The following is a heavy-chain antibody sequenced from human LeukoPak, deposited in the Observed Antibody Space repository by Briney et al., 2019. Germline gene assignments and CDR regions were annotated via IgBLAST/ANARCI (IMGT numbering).Heavy chain of an antibody. CDR2: IYYSGST. V-gene: IGHV4-59*01. Sequence: SETLSLTCTVSSGSISRYYWSWIRQPPGKGLEWIGYIYYSGSTNYNPSLKGRVTISVDTSENQFSLDVSSVTAADTAVYYCARHNSGYDYPLDYWGQGTLVTVSS. D-gene: IGHD5-12*01. CDR3: ARHNSGYDYPLDY. J-gene: IGHJ4*02. CDR1: SGSISRYY.